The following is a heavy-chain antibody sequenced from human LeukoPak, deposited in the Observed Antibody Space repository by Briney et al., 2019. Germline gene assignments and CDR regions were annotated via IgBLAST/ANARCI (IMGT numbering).Heavy chain of an antibody. CDR1: GFTFSNAW. CDR3: TTDRSELIVFAAKYDY. J-gene: IGHJ4*02. CDR2: IKSKTDGGTT. V-gene: IGHV3-15*01. Sequence: GGSLRLSCAASGFTFSNAWMSWVRQAPGKGLEWVGRIKSKTDGGTTDYAVPVKGRFTISRDDSKNTLYLQMNSLKTEDTAVYYCTTDRSELIVFAAKYDYWGQGTLVTVSS. D-gene: IGHD2-8*01.